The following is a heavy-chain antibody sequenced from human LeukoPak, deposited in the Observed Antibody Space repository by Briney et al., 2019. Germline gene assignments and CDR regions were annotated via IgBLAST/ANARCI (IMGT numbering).Heavy chain of an antibody. D-gene: IGHD1-14*01. J-gene: IGHJ3*02. V-gene: IGHV3-21*01. CDR1: GFIFSSYS. CDR2: ISSSSSYI. Sequence: GGSLILSCAASGFIFSSYSMYWVRQAPGKGLEWVSSISSSSSYIYYADSVKGRFTISRDNAKNSLYLQMNSLTGDDTALYYCARDLTGTWHAFDIWGQGTMVTVSS. CDR3: ARDLTGTWHAFDI.